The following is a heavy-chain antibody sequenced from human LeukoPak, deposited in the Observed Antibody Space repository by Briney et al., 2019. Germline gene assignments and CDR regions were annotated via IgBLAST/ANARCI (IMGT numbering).Heavy chain of an antibody. CDR2: INPNSGGT. Sequence: GASVKVSCKASGYTFIDYSMHWVRQALGQGLEWMGWINPNSGGTNYAQKFQGRVIMTRDTSLRTAYMELSSLISDDTAVYYCARVLGRIPVEKYALDVWGQGTTVTVSS. D-gene: IGHD6-19*01. CDR3: ARVLGRIPVEKYALDV. V-gene: IGHV1-2*02. J-gene: IGHJ6*02. CDR1: GYTFIDYS.